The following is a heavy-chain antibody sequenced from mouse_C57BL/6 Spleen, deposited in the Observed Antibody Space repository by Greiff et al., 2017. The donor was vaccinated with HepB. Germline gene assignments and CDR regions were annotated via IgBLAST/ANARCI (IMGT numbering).Heavy chain of an antibody. J-gene: IGHJ3*01. D-gene: IGHD2-2*01. CDR2: ISSGGSYT. V-gene: IGHV5-6*01. CDR3: ARQGLRRGFAY. Sequence: EVNLVESGGDLVKPGGSLKLSCAASGFTFSSYGMSWVRQTPDKRLEWVATISSGGSYTYYPDSVKGRFTISRDNAKNTLYLQMSSLKSEDTAMYYCARQGLRRGFAYWGQGTLVTVSA. CDR1: GFTFSSYG.